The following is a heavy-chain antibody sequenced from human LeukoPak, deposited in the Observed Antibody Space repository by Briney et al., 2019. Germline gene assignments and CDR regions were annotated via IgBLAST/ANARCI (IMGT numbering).Heavy chain of an antibody. D-gene: IGHD2-2*02. CDR1: GGSISSHY. CDR2: IYYSGST. CDR3: ARYIVVVPAAIRTAFDP. V-gene: IGHV4-59*11. Sequence: SETLSLTCTVSGGSISSHYWSWIRQPPGKGLEWIGYIYYSGSTNHNPSLKSRVTISVDTSKNQFSLKLSSVTAADTAVYYCARYIVVVPAAIRTAFDPWGQGTLVTVSS. J-gene: IGHJ5*02.